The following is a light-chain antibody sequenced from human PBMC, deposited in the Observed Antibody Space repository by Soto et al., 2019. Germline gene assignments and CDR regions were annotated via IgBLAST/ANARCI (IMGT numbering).Light chain of an antibody. CDR2: DAS. CDR1: QSVSSY. V-gene: IGKV3-11*01. Sequence: EMVLTQSPGTLSLSPGERSTLSCRASQSVSSYLAWYKQKPGQAPRLIIYDASNRATGITDRFSGSGSGKDFTLTISSLEHEDFAVYYCKKRSNWHINCGKGTQRAIK. CDR3: KKRSNWHIN. J-gene: IGKJ5*01.